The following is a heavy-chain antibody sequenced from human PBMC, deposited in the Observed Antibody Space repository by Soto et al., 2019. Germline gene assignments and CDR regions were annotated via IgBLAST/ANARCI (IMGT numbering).Heavy chain of an antibody. CDR2: IYPGDSDT. Sequence: GESLKISCMGSGYKVSTWHNFTSYWIAWVRQMPGEGLEWMGIIYPGDSDTRYSPSFQGQVTISADKSISTAYLQWSSLKASDTAMYYCARHETSDPPDSSGWYPNYYYYGMDVWGQGTTVTVSS. D-gene: IGHD6-19*01. CDR3: ARHETSDPPDSSGWYPNYYYYGMDV. J-gene: IGHJ6*02. V-gene: IGHV5-51*01. CDR1: GYKVSTWHNFTSYW.